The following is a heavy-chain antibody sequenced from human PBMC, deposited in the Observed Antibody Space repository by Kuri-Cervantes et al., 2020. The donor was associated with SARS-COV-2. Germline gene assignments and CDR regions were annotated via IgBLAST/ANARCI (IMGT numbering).Heavy chain of an antibody. D-gene: IGHD6-19*01. V-gene: IGHV3-30-3*01. CDR3: ARGVSGWDWETYWYFDL. Sequence: GESLKISCAASGFTFSSYAMHWVRQAPGKGLEWVAVISYDGSNKYYVDSVKGRFTISRDDSKNTLYLQMNSLRAEDTAVYYCARGVSGWDWETYWYFDLWGRGTLVTVSS. J-gene: IGHJ2*01. CDR1: GFTFSSYA. CDR2: ISYDGSNK.